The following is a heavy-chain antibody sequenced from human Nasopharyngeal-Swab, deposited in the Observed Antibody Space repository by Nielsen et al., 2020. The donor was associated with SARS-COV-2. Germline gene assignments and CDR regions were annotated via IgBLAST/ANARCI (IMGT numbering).Heavy chain of an antibody. J-gene: IGHJ6*02. V-gene: IGHV1-18*01. CDR2: ISAYNGNT. CDR3: AVDYGDYDSYYGMDV. Sequence: ASVKVSCQASGYTFKRFSVNWVRQAPGQGLAWMGWISAYNGNTNYAQNLQGRVTMTTDTSTSTVYMELRSLRSDDTAVYYCAVDYGDYDSYYGMDVWGQGTTVTVSS. CDR1: GYTFKRFS. D-gene: IGHD4-17*01.